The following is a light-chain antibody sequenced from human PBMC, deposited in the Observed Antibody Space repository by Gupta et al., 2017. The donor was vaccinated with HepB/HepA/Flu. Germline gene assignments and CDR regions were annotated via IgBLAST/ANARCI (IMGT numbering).Light chain of an antibody. CDR1: HFVSVG. Sequence: TQSPATLSVSPGETITLSCRASHFVSVGVAWYAQRPGQAPRLLIYDASSRAADVPSRFTGAGFGTDFTLTITSLQSEDVGIYHCQQYDDWPRLTFGPETRVDI. CDR3: QQYDDWPRLT. CDR2: DAS. V-gene: IGKV3-15*01. J-gene: IGKJ3*01.